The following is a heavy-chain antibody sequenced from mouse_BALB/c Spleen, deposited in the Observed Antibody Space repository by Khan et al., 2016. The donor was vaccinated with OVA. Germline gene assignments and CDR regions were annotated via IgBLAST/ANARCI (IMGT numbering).Heavy chain of an antibody. CDR3: ARMKPYWYFDL. Sequence: QFQLVQSGPELKKPGETVKISCKASGYTFTNYGMNWVKQAPGKGLKWMGWINTYTGEPTYADDFKGRFAFSLETSASTAYLQINNLKNEDTAKXFCARMKPYWYFDLWGAGTTVTVSS. CDR2: INTYTGEP. J-gene: IGHJ1*01. CDR1: GYTFTNYG. V-gene: IGHV9-3-1*01.